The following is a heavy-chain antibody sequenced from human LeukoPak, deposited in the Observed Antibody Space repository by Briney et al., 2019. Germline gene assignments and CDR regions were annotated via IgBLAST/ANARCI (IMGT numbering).Heavy chain of an antibody. V-gene: IGHV1-69*13. CDR2: IIPIFGTA. CDR1: GGTFSSYA. Sequence: PVKVSCKASGGTFSSYAISWVRQAPGQGLEWMGGIIPIFGTANYAQKFQGRVTITADESTSTAYMELSSLRSEDTAVYYCARDLRTMVRGHYYYGMDVWGQGTTVTVSS. D-gene: IGHD3-10*01. J-gene: IGHJ6*02. CDR3: ARDLRTMVRGHYYYGMDV.